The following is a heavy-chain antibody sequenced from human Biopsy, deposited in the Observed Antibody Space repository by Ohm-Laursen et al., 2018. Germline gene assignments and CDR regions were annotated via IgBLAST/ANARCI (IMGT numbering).Heavy chain of an antibody. CDR3: AAFPFSGGPAFDI. J-gene: IGHJ3*02. D-gene: IGHD2/OR15-2a*01. Sequence: TLSLTCSVSGGSAGDYFLSWIRLVPGKRPEWIGYTYYTGTSETNPSLRSRVTTSVDISRNQFFLNMKSVTGADTAVYYGAAFPFSGGPAFDIWGQGTTVIVSS. V-gene: IGHV4-59*02. CDR2: TYYTGTS. CDR1: GGSAGDYF.